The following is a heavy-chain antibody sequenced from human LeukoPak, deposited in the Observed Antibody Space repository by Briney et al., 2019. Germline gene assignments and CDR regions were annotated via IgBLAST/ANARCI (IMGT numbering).Heavy chain of an antibody. CDR2: IKQDGSEK. D-gene: IGHD3-10*01. CDR1: GFTFSSYW. Sequence: GGSLRLSCAASGFTFSSYWMSWVRQAPGKGLEWVANIKQDGSEKYYVDSVKGRFTISRDNAKNSLHLQVNSLRAEDTAVYYCVRERFHGSGAPKFDFWGQGTLVTVAS. J-gene: IGHJ4*02. V-gene: IGHV3-7*01. CDR3: VRERFHGSGAPKFDF.